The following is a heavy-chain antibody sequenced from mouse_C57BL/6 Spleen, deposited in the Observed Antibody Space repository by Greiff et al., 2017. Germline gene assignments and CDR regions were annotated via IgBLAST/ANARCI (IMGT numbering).Heavy chain of an antibody. D-gene: IGHD2-2*01. V-gene: IGHV7-3*01. CDR2: IRNKANGYTT. CDR3: ARYNLSMVTDSYFDY. Sequence: EVQVVESGGGLVQPGGSLSLSCAASGFTFTDYYMRWVRQPPGKALEWLGFIRNKANGYTTEYSESVKGRFTISRDYSQSILYLQMNALRAEDSATYSCARYNLSMVTDSYFDYWGQGTTLTVSS. CDR1: GFTFTDYY. J-gene: IGHJ2*01.